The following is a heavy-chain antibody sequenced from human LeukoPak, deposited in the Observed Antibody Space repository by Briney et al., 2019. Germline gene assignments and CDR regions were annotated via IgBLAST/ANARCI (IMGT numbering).Heavy chain of an antibody. CDR3: ARDLGVVPAAMVY. J-gene: IGHJ4*02. V-gene: IGHV1-2*02. D-gene: IGHD2-2*01. CDR1: GYTFTGYY. CDR2: INPNSGGT. Sequence: GASVKVSCRASGYTFTGYYMHWVRQAPGQGLEWMGWINPNSGGTNYAQKFQGRVTMTRDTSISTAYMELSRLRSDDTAVYYCARDLGVVPAAMVYWGQGTLVTVSS.